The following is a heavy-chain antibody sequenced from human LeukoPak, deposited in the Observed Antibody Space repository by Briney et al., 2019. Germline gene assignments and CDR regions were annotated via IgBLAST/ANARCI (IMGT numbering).Heavy chain of an antibody. V-gene: IGHV1-2*04. CDR3: AKVRAVAGTYYYYYYMDV. CDR1: GYTFTGYY. Sequence: ASVKVSCKASGYTFTGYYMHWVRQAPGQGLEWMGWINPNSGGTNYAQKFQGWVTMTRDTSISTAYMELSRLRSDDTAVYYCAKVRAVAGTYYYYYYMDVWGKGTTVTVSS. D-gene: IGHD6-19*01. CDR2: INPNSGGT. J-gene: IGHJ6*03.